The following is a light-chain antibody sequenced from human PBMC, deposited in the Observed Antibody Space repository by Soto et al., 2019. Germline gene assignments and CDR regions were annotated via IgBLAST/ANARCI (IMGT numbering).Light chain of an antibody. J-gene: IGKJ1*01. CDR2: DVS. Sequence: IVLTRSPVTLSLSPGERATLSRRASQNISSYLIWYQQKPGQAPRLLMYDVSNRATGIPARFSGSGSGTDFTLTISSLEPEDLAVYYCQQRSNWPRTFGQGTKVDIK. CDR3: QQRSNWPRT. V-gene: IGKV3-11*01. CDR1: QNISSY.